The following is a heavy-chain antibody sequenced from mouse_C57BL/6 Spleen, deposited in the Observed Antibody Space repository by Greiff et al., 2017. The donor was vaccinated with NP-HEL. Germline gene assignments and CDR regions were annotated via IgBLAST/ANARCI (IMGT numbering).Heavy chain of an antibody. D-gene: IGHD2-1*01. V-gene: IGHV1-82*01. Sequence: QVQLQQSGPELVKPGASVKISCMASGYAFSSSWMNWVKQRPGKGLEWIGRIYPGDGDTNYNGKFKGKATLTADKSSSTAYMQLSSLTSEDSAVYFCARWYYGNYFDYWGQGTTLTVSS. CDR2: IYPGDGDT. CDR1: GYAFSSSW. CDR3: ARWYYGNYFDY. J-gene: IGHJ2*01.